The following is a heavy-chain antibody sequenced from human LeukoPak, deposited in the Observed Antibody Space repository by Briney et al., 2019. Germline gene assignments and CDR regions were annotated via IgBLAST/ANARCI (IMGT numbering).Heavy chain of an antibody. D-gene: IGHD3-22*01. CDR1: GFTFSSYG. V-gene: IGHV3-30*18. J-gene: IGHJ4*02. CDR2: ISYDGSNK. Sequence: PGGSLRLSCTASGFTFSSYGMHWVRQAPGKGLEWVAVISYDGSNKYYADSEKGRFTTSRDNCKNTLYLQMNSLRAEDTAVYYCAKGPDHYDSSGYVGYFDYWGQGTLVTVSS. CDR3: AKGPDHYDSSGYVGYFDY.